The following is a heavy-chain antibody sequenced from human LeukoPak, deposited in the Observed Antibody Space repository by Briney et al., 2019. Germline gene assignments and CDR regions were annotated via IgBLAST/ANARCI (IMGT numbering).Heavy chain of an antibody. CDR1: GFTFRSYA. CDR2: ISGGGDSA. CDR3: SKDAYTGAFDI. J-gene: IGHJ3*02. V-gene: IGHV3-23*01. D-gene: IGHD3-16*01. Sequence: GGSLRLSCAASGFTFRSYAMTWVRQAPGKGLEWVSSISGGGDSAYYADSVKGRFTISRDNSKNTLYLQMNSLRAEDTAVYYCSKDAYTGAFDIWGQRTMVTVSS.